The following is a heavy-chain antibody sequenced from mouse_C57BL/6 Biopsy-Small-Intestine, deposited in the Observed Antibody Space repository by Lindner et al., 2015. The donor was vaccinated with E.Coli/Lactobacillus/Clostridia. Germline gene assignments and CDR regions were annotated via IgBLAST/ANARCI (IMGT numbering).Heavy chain of an antibody. CDR3: ARRAYGDAYYVFYGMDV. CDR1: GYRFTSYA. CDR2: ISVNNGNT. Sequence: SVKVSCKASGYRFTSYAIHWVRQAPGQRPEWMGWISVNNGNTKSSDNFQDRVTFTRDTSANTAYMELSNLRSEDTAVYYCARRAYGDAYYVFYGMDVWGQGTTVTVSS. J-gene: IGHJ1*01. V-gene: IGHV1-66*01. D-gene: IGHD1-1*01.